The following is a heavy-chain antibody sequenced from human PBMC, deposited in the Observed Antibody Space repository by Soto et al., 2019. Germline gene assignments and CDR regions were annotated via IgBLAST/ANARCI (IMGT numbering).Heavy chain of an antibody. CDR3: ARDDRLSGMTDS. J-gene: IGHJ4*02. CDR1: GYTFNRYG. D-gene: IGHD1-20*01. V-gene: IGHV1-18*01. Sequence: ASVKVSCKASGYTFNRYGISWVRQAPGQGLEWMGWISAYNGNTHYAQSLQGRVTMTTDTTTRTTHMELRSLRSDDTAVYYCARDDRLSGMTDSWGQGTLVTVSS. CDR2: ISAYNGNT.